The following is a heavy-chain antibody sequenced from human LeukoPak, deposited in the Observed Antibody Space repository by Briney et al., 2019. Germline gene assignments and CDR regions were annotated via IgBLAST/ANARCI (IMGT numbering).Heavy chain of an antibody. V-gene: IGHV4-59*01. Sequence: SETLSLTCTVSGGSISSYYWSWIRQPPGKGLEWIGYIYYSGSTNYNPSLKSRVTISVDTSKNQFSLKLSSVTAADTAVYYCARGGGGYNQGLDYWGQGTLVTVSS. CDR1: GGSISSYY. J-gene: IGHJ4*02. CDR3: ARGGGGYNQGLDY. D-gene: IGHD5-24*01. CDR2: IYYSGST.